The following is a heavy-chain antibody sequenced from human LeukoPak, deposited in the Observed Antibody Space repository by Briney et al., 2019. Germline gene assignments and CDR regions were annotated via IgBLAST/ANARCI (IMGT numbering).Heavy chain of an antibody. Sequence: SETLSLTCTVSGGSISSGNYYWRWLRQPAGKGLEWIGRIYATGSTNYNPSLKSRVTISVNTSKNQFSLKLSSVTAADTAVYYCARAAGSSESNWFDPWGQGTLATVSS. CDR1: GGSISSGNYY. CDR3: ARAAGSSESNWFDP. J-gene: IGHJ5*02. CDR2: IYATGST. D-gene: IGHD1-26*01. V-gene: IGHV4-61*02.